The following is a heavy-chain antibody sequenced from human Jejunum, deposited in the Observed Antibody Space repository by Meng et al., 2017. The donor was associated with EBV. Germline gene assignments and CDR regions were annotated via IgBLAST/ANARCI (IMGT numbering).Heavy chain of an antibody. D-gene: IGHD2/OR15-2a*01. J-gene: IGHJ4*02. Sequence: QVQLQESGPGLVQPSGXLSLTCTVSGGSINSKNWWLWVRQAPGKGLEWIGEIDHSGSTHYNPSLKSRVTISLGTSMNQFSLELTSPTAADTAVYYCARDSQYLARGYFDYWGQGALVTVSS. V-gene: IGHV4-4*02. CDR3: ARDSQYLARGYFDY. CDR1: GGSINSKNW. CDR2: IDHSGST.